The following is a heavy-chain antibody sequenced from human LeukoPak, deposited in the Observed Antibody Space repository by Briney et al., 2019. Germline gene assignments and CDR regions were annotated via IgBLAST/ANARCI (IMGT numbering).Heavy chain of an antibody. CDR2: ISGSGDST. Sequence: PGGSLRLSCASSGFTFSNYAMSWVRQAPGKGLEWVSAISGSGDSTYYGDSVKGRFTISRDNSKNTLYLQMNSLRAEDTAVYYCAKTRPLDSSSWSHGDYGGQGTLVTVSS. CDR1: GFTFSNYA. V-gene: IGHV3-23*01. D-gene: IGHD6-13*01. J-gene: IGHJ4*02. CDR3: AKTRPLDSSSWSHGDY.